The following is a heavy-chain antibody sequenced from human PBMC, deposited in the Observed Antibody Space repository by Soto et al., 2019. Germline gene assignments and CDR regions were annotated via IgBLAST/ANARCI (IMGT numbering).Heavy chain of an antibody. CDR3: ATDKITGLFDY. CDR1: CGSFSGYY. V-gene: IGHV4-34*01. D-gene: IGHD2-8*02. J-gene: IGHJ4*02. Sequence: QVQLQQLGAGLLKPSETLSLTCAVYCGSFSGYYWTWIRQPPGTGLEWIGEINHSGSTNYNPSLKSRVTISVDTSKNQFSLKLTSVTAADTAVYYCATDKITGLFDYWGQGTLVTVSS. CDR2: INHSGST.